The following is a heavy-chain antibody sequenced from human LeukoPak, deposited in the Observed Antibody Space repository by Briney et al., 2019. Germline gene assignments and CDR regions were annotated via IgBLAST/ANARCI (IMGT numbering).Heavy chain of an antibody. Sequence: GGSLRLSCAASGFTFSDYYMSWIRQPPGRGPECVSVIYSGDSTNYADSVKGRFTISRDNSKNTLYLQMNSLRAEDTAVYYCARRGDGGRAFDVWGQGTMVTVSS. CDR1: GFTFSDYY. CDR2: IYSGDST. D-gene: IGHD5-24*01. V-gene: IGHV3-53*01. CDR3: ARRGDGGRAFDV. J-gene: IGHJ3*01.